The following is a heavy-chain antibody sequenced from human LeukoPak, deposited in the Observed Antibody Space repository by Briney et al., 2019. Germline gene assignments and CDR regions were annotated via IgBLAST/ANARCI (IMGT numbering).Heavy chain of an antibody. CDR3: AKDTGVVPAATDY. Sequence: GRSLRLSCAASGFTFSSYAMSWVRQAPGKGLEWVSAISGSGGSTYYADSVKGRFTISRDNSKNTLYLQMNSLRAEDTAVYYCAKDTGVVPAATDYWGQGTLVTVSS. CDR1: GFTFSSYA. CDR2: ISGSGGST. J-gene: IGHJ4*02. V-gene: IGHV3-23*01. D-gene: IGHD2-2*01.